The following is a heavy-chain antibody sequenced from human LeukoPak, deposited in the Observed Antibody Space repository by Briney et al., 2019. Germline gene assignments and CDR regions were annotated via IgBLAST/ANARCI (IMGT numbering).Heavy chain of an antibody. V-gene: IGHV4-38-2*01. J-gene: IGHJ4*02. CDR3: ARHKEFAFDY. CDR1: GYSISSGFY. CDR2: IYHSVST. Sequence: KPSEALSLTCAVSGYSISSGFYWGWVRQPPGKGLEWIGSIYHSVSTYYNPSLKSRVTISVDTSKNQFSLKLSSVTAADTAVYYCARHKEFAFDYWGQGTLVTVSS.